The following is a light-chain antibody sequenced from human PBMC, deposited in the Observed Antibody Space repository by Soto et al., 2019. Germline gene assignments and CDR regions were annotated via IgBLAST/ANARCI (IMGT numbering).Light chain of an antibody. Sequence: EIVMTQSPATLSVSPGERATLSCRASQSVSSNLAWYQQKPGQAPRLLIYGASTRATGIPARFSGSESGTEFTLTISSLQSEDFAVYYCQQYYNWPPLTFGGGTKVEIK. CDR3: QQYYNWPPLT. CDR2: GAS. J-gene: IGKJ4*01. V-gene: IGKV3-15*01. CDR1: QSVSSN.